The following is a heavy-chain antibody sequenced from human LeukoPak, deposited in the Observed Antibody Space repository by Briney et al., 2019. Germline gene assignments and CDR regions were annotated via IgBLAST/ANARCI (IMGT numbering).Heavy chain of an antibody. D-gene: IGHD4-17*01. V-gene: IGHV4-59*01. J-gene: IGHJ4*02. Sequence: SETPSLTCTVSGVSISTYYWSWIRQPPGKGLEWIGYIYYTGSTNYNPSLKSRVTISVDTSKNQFSLKLSSVTAADTAVYYCARDDYGFDYWGQGTLVTVSS. CDR2: IYYTGST. CDR3: ARDDYGFDY. CDR1: GVSISTYY.